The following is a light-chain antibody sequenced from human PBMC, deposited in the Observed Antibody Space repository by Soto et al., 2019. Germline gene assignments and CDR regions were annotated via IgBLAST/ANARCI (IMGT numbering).Light chain of an antibody. CDR3: QQYNNWPLT. J-gene: IGKJ4*01. V-gene: IGKV3-15*01. Sequence: EIVMTQSPATLSVSPGEKTTLSCRASQSVSRNLAWYQQKPGQPPSLLIYGTSTRANGVPARFSASGAGTEFTLTISSLQSEDFAVYYCQQYNNWPLTFGGGTKVEIK. CDR1: QSVSRN. CDR2: GTS.